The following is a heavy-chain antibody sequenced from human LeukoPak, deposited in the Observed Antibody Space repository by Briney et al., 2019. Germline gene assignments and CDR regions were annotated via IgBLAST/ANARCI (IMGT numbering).Heavy chain of an antibody. CDR3: AREIQAPGKTHDY. J-gene: IGHJ4*02. CDR1: GFSFSSYW. V-gene: IGHV3-74*01. Sequence: GGSLRLSCAASGFSFSSYWMHWVRQAPGKGLLWVSRINTDGSATYYADSVKGRLTISIDKAKNTEYRQMGRLRADDTALYSCAREIQAPGKTHDYWGQGTLVTVPS. CDR2: INTDGSAT.